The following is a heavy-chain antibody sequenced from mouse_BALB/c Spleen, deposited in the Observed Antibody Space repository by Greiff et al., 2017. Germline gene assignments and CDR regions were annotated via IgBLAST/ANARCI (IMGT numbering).Heavy chain of an antibody. Sequence: QVQLKQSGAELAKPGASVKMSCKASGYTFTSYWMHWVKQRPGQGLEWIGYINPSTGYTEYNQKFKDKATLTADKSSSTAYMQLSSLTSEDSAVYYCARRDYGNYLDYWGQGTTLTVSS. CDR2: INPSTGYT. D-gene: IGHD2-1*01. CDR1: GYTFTSYW. CDR3: ARRDYGNYLDY. V-gene: IGHV1-7*01. J-gene: IGHJ2*01.